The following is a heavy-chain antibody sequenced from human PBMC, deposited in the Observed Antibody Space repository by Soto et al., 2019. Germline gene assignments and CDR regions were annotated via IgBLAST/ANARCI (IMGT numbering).Heavy chain of an antibody. V-gene: IGHV4-61*01. CDR2: VSYSRTT. CDR3: ARGATVTHSDY. D-gene: IGHD4-17*01. CDR1: GVSVNSGSCY. Sequence: QVLLQESGPGLVKPSETLSLTCTVSGVSVNSGSCYWTWIRQPPGKGLEWIGFVSYSRTTKYNASLKSRVTISVDTSRSQISLKVSSVPAADTAVYYCARGATVTHSDYWGQGTLVTVSS. J-gene: IGHJ4*02.